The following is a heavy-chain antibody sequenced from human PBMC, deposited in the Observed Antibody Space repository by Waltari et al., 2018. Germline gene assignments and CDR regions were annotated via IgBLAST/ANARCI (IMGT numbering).Heavy chain of an antibody. J-gene: IGHJ3*01. CDR3: ATYIGASIGTAAFDV. V-gene: IGHV4-39*01. D-gene: IGHD3-16*01. CDR2: ISYSGAT. Sequence: QLHLQESGPGLVKPSDTLSVTCSVPGASITSNRHYWGWVRQPPGKGLEWTATISYSGATYNNPSLKSRVTISVDTSKNQFSLKLSSVTAADTAVYYCATYIGASIGTAAFDVWGQGTMVTVSS. CDR1: GASITSNRHY.